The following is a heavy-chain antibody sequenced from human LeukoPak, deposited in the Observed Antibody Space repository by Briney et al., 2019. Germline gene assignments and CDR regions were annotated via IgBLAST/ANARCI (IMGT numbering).Heavy chain of an antibody. CDR2: ITGSGGSA. CDR1: GLTFNSYD. Sequence: GGSLRLSCAASGLTFNSYDLSWVRQAPGKGRDWASGITGSGGSAFYADSVKGRFTISRDNSKNTLYLQMNSLRAEDTAVYYCAKVSWSASDRHCWGQGTLVTVSS. V-gene: IGHV3-23*01. CDR3: AKVSWSASDRHC. J-gene: IGHJ4*02. D-gene: IGHD3-3*01.